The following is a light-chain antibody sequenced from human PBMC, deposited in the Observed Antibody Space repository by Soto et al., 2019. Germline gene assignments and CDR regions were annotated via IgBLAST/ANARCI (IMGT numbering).Light chain of an antibody. CDR2: ATS. CDR1: QNINSY. J-gene: IGKJ4*01. Sequence: DIQITHSPSALSASLGDGVTSTCRASQNINSYLNCYQQKPGAAPKLLISATSSLQSGVPSRFSGSGSGTDFTLTISSLLPEDFATYYCQQSYSTFTFGGGTKVDIK. V-gene: IGKV1-39*01. CDR3: QQSYSTFT.